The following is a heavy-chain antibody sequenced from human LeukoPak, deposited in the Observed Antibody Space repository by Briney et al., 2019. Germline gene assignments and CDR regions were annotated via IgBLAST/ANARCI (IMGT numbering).Heavy chain of an antibody. CDR1: GGPINRGGYY. V-gene: IGHV4-31*03. CDR3: ARDSVMRRLFDV. D-gene: IGHD2-21*01. Sequence: PSETLSLTCSVSGGPINRGGYYWSWVRQRPGKGLEWIGNIFSGGGTTYYHPSLESRLTISKDTSNNQFSLTLTSVTAADTAVYYCARDSVMRRLFDVWGRGTLVTVSS. J-gene: IGHJ2*01. CDR2: IFSGGGTT.